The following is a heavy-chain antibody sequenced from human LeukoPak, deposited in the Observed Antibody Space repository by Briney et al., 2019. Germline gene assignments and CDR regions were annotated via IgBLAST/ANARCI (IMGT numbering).Heavy chain of an antibody. CDR3: AKDHVTWGNRYFDH. V-gene: IGHV3-30*02. J-gene: IGHJ4*02. Sequence: GGSLRLSCAASGFTFSTYGMHWVRQAPGKGLEWVAFIGHDATKIYYADSVQGRFTISRDNSKNTLYLEMNSLSGEDTALYYCAKDHVTWGNRYFDHWGQGTLGTVSS. CDR2: IGHDATKI. CDR1: GFTFSTYG. D-gene: IGHD3-16*01.